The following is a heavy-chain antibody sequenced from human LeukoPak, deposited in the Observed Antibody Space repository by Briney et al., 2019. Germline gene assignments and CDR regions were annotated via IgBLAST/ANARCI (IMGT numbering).Heavy chain of an antibody. Sequence: GESLKISCKGSGYSFNTYWIGWVRQMPGKGLEWMGIIYPGDSDTKYSPSFQGQVTISADKSISTAYLQWSSLKASDTAMYYCARTYYDSSGYYSGAGDYWGQGTLVTVSS. CDR2: IYPGDSDT. CDR3: ARTYYDSSGYYSGAGDY. CDR1: GYSFNTYW. V-gene: IGHV5-51*01. D-gene: IGHD3-22*01. J-gene: IGHJ4*02.